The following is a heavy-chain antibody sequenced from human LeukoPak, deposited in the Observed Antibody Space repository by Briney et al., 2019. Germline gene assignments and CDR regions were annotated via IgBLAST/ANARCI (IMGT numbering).Heavy chain of an antibody. Sequence: GGSLRLSCAASGFTFSGSAMHWVRQASGKGLEWVGRIRSKADSYATAYAASVKGRFTISRDDSKNTAYLQMNSLKTEDTAVYYCTRQEAITGTYPFDYWGQGTLVTVSS. D-gene: IGHD1-7*01. J-gene: IGHJ4*02. CDR2: IRSKADSYAT. CDR1: GFTFSGSA. V-gene: IGHV3-73*01. CDR3: TRQEAITGTYPFDY.